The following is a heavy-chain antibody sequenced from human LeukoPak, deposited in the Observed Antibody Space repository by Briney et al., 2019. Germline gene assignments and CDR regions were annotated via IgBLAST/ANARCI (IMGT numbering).Heavy chain of an antibody. D-gene: IGHD2-15*01. Sequence: SGPTLVKPTQTLTLTCTFSGFSLSTSGVGVGWIRQPPGKALEWLALIYWNDDKRYSPSLKSRLTITKDTSKNLVVLTMTNMDPVDTATYYCAHRRRLHNFDYWGQGTLVTVSS. CDR2: IYWNDDK. CDR3: AHRRRLHNFDY. J-gene: IGHJ4*02. V-gene: IGHV2-5*01. CDR1: GFSLSTSGVG.